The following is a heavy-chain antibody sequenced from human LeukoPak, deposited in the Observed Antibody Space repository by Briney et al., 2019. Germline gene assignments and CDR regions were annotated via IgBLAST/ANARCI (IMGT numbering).Heavy chain of an antibody. CDR1: GGSISSYY. CDR2: IYYSGST. V-gene: IGHV4-59*08. CDR3: ARGAVAGKVYYFDY. D-gene: IGHD6-19*01. Sequence: SETLSLTCTVSGGSISSYYWSWIRQPPGKGLEWVGYIYYSGSTNYNPSLKSRVTISVDTSKNQFSLKLSSVTAADTAVYYCARGAVAGKVYYFDYWGQGTLVTVSS. J-gene: IGHJ4*02.